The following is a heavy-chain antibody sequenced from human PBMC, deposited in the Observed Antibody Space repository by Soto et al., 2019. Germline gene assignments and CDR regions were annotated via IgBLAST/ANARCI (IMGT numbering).Heavy chain of an antibody. CDR1: GDTFSFYS. Sequence: QVQLVQSGAEVKRPGSSVKVSCKASGDTFSFYSINWVRQAPGLGLEWMGRVNPILSMSNYAQRFQGRVTMAADKSTSTAYRELIGLRSEDTAMYYCPTSYGSGHRAFDYWGQGALVTVSS. V-gene: IGHV1-69*04. D-gene: IGHD3-10*01. CDR3: PTSYGSGHRAFDY. J-gene: IGHJ4*02. CDR2: VNPILSMS.